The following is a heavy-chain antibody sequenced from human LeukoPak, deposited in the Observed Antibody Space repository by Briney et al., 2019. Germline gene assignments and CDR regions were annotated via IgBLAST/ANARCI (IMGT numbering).Heavy chain of an antibody. J-gene: IGHJ4*02. D-gene: IGHD5-18*01. Sequence: GRSLRLSCAASGFTFDDYAMHWVRHAPGKGLEWVSGISWKSGSIGYADSVKGRFTISRDNAKNSLYLQMNSLRAEDTALYYCAKGILHDTAMVNYFDYWGQGTLVTVSS. V-gene: IGHV3-9*01. CDR1: GFTFDDYA. CDR2: ISWKSGSI. CDR3: AKGILHDTAMVNYFDY.